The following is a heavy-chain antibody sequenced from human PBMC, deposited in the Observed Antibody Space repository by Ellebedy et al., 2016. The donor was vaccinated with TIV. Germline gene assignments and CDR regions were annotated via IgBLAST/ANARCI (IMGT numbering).Heavy chain of an antibody. V-gene: IGHV4-59*01. D-gene: IGHD3-16*01. Sequence: MPGGSLRLSCTVSGGSISSYSWSWIRQPPGKGLEWIAFIHYNGNTNYNPSLKSRVTISVDTSKNQFSLKLNSVTAADTAMYFCARGGASSKYFDHWGQGTLVTVSS. J-gene: IGHJ4*02. CDR1: GGSISSYS. CDR3: ARGGASSKYFDH. CDR2: IHYNGNT.